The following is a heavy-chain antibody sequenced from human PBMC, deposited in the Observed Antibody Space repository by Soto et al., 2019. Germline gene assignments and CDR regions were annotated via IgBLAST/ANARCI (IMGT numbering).Heavy chain of an antibody. CDR3: AKDAEMHATRLLSYFALDI. Sequence: QVQLVESGGGVVQPGGSLRLSCAARGFALSPYTIHWVRQAPGKGLEGVAGLSSDGSNNFYPDSVKGRITISRDNSNTTVHLQINNLRPEDTAIYYCAKDAEMHATRLLSYFALDIWGRGTTVTVSS. CDR1: GFALSPYT. CDR2: LSSDGSNN. D-gene: IGHD3-10*01. J-gene: IGHJ6*02. V-gene: IGHV3-30-3*01.